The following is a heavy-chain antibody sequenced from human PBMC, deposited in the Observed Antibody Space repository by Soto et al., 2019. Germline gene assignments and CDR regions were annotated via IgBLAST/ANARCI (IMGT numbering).Heavy chain of an antibody. D-gene: IGHD3-9*01. CDR3: TRARADDILTGYLPYYFDY. J-gene: IGHJ4*02. V-gene: IGHV3-49*03. CDR1: GFTFGDYA. CDR2: IRSKAYGGTT. Sequence: GGSLRLSCTASGFTFGDYAMSWFRQAPGKGLEWVGFIRSKAYGGTTEYAASVKGRFTISRDDSKSIAYLQMNSLKTEDTAVYYCTRARADDILTGYLPYYFDYWGQGTLVTVSS.